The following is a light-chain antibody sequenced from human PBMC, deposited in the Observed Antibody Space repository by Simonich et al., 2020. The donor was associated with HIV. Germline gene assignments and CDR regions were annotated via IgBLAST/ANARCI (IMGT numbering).Light chain of an antibody. V-gene: IGLV2-11*01. CDR1: SSDVGGYNY. CDR2: DVT. Sequence: QSALPQPASVSGSPGQSLTISCTGTSSDVGGYNYVSWYQQHPGKAPKLMIYDVTKRPSGVPDRYSGSKSYNTASLTISGLQAEYEANYYCSSYAGIYSFWVFGGGSKLTVL. CDR3: SSYAGIYSFWV. J-gene: IGLJ3*02.